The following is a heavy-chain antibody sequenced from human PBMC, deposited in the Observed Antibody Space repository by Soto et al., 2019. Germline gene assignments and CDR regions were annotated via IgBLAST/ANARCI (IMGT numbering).Heavy chain of an antibody. CDR1: GGSISSSSYY. CDR3: ARISYGARGSRGPFDY. Sequence: PSETLSLTCTVSGGSISSSSYYWGWIRQPPEKGLECIGSIYYSGSTYYNPSLKSPVTISVDTSKNQFSLKLSSVTAADTAVYYCARISYGARGSRGPFDYWGQGTLVTVSS. D-gene: IGHD3-10*01. J-gene: IGHJ4*02. CDR2: IYYSGST. V-gene: IGHV4-39*01.